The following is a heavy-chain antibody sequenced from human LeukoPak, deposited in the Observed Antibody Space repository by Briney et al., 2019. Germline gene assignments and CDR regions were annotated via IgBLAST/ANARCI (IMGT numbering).Heavy chain of an antibody. J-gene: IGHJ6*03. Sequence: PSETLSLTCAVYGGSFSGYYWSWIRQPPGKGLEWIGEINHSGSTNYNPSLKSRVTISVDTSKNQFSLKLSSVTAADTAVYYCARRRRRWLQLLDYYMDVWGKGTTVTVSS. D-gene: IGHD5-24*01. CDR3: ARRRRRWLQLLDYYMDV. V-gene: IGHV4-34*01. CDR2: INHSGST. CDR1: GGSFSGYY.